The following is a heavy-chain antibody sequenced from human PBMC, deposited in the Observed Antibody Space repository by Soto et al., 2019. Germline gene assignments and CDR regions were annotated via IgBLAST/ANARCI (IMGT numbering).Heavy chain of an antibody. J-gene: IGHJ4*02. V-gene: IGHV3-53*02. CDR1: DFTVNNNY. D-gene: IGHD3-10*01. CDR2: IYSGGST. Sequence: EVQLVETGGGLIQPGGSLRLSCAASDFTVNNNYMTWVRQAPGRGLEWVSIIYSGGSTYYADSVKGRFTISRDNSKNTLYLQMNNLRAEDTAVYYGARLMRASGIDYWGQGTLVTVSS. CDR3: ARLMRASGIDY.